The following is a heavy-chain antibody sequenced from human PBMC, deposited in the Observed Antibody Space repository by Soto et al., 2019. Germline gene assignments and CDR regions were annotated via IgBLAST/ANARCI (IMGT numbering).Heavy chain of an antibody. CDR2: IYYSGST. D-gene: IGHD1-7*01. CDR1: GGSISSYD. Sequence: PSGTLSLTCTVSGGSISSYDGSWIRQPPGKGLEWIGYIYYSGSTNYNPSLKSRVTISVDTSKNQFSLKLSSVTAADTAVHYCASVGTGTTLIDYWGQGTLVTVSS. V-gene: IGHV4-59*01. CDR3: ASVGTGTTLIDY. J-gene: IGHJ4*02.